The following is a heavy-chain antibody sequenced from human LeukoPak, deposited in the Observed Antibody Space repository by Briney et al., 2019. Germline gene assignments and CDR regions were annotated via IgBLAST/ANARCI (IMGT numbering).Heavy chain of an antibody. D-gene: IGHD6-13*01. J-gene: IGHJ4*02. Sequence: GGSLRLSCAASGFTFSSYGMHWVRQAPGKGLEWVAFIRYDGSNRYYADSVKGRFTISRDNSKNTLYLQMNSLRAEGTAVYYCAKVVAAAGVTDLGYWGQGTLVTVSS. CDR1: GFTFSSYG. CDR2: IRYDGSNR. V-gene: IGHV3-30*02. CDR3: AKVVAAAGVTDLGY.